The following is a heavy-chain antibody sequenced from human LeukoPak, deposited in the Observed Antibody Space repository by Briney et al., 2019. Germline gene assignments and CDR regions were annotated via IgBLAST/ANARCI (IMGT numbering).Heavy chain of an antibody. V-gene: IGHV3-30*04. CDR3: ARSYDSSGYYDLDY. CDR1: GFTFSSYA. CDR2: ISYGGSNK. D-gene: IGHD3-22*01. J-gene: IGHJ4*02. Sequence: PGGSLRLSCAASGFTFSSYAMHWVRQAPGKGLEWVAVISYGGSNKYYADSVKGRFTISRDNSKNTLYLQMNSLRAEDTAVYYCARSYDSSGYYDLDYWGQGTLVTVSS.